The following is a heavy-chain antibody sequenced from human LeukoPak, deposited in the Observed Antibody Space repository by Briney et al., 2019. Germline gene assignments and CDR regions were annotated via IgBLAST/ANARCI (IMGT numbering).Heavy chain of an antibody. V-gene: IGHV1-8*01. Sequence: ASVSVSCKASGYTFTSYDINWVRQAAGRGLEWMGWMNPNSGNTVSAQRFQGRVTMTRDTSRSTAYMELRSLTSEDTAVYYCARGPLVRLPSSFDPWGQGTLVTVSS. CDR1: GYTFTSYD. J-gene: IGHJ5*02. CDR2: MNPNSGNT. CDR3: ARGPLVRLPSSFDP. D-gene: IGHD3-16*02.